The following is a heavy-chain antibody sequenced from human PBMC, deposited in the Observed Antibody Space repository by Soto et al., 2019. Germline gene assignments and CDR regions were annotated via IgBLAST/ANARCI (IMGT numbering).Heavy chain of an antibody. CDR1: GFSFGKHG. CDR2: LNGNGDHT. V-gene: IGHV3-23*01. J-gene: IGHJ5*02. D-gene: IGHD2-2*01. CDR3: SRLPTLVFPAALILAT. Sequence: EVQLLESGGDLVRPGGSLKLSCEGSGFSFGKHGMSWVRQAPGKGLEWVAGLNGNGDHTYYTVSVRGRFTISRDNSKNTVFLQMNSLRVDDTGVYSWSRLPTLVFPAALILATWGQGTRVTVSS.